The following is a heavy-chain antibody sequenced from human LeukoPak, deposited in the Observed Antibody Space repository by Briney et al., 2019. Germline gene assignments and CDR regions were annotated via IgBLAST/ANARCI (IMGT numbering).Heavy chain of an antibody. CDR2: ISGSGGST. CDR3: ARYTSSSGYFYYALDV. V-gene: IGHV3-23*01. CDR1: GFTFSSYA. Sequence: GGSLRLSCAASGFTFSSYAMSWVRQAPGKGLEWVSAISGSGGSTYYADSVKGRFTISRDNSKNTLYVQMNSLRADDTAIYYCARYTSSSGYFYYALDVWGQGTTVTVSS. D-gene: IGHD6-6*01. J-gene: IGHJ6*02.